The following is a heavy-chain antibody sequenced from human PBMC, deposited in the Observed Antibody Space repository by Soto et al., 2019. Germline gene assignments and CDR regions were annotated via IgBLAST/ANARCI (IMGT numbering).Heavy chain of an antibody. Sequence: DEQLVESGGALVQAGGSLILSCAASGYIVCANYMSWVRQAPGQGLAWVAVIYSGGGIYYRDSVKGRFTISRAHSKNSVYLQMNSLRAEDSGVYYCMSRPRAWGQGTLVTVSS. D-gene: IGHD6-6*01. V-gene: IGHV3-66*01. CDR1: GYIVCANY. CDR2: IYSGGGI. J-gene: IGHJ5*02. CDR3: MSRPRA.